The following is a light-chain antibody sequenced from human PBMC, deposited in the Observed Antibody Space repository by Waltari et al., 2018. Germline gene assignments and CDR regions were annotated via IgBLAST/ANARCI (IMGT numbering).Light chain of an antibody. V-gene: IGLV2-14*03. CDR1: SSDIGGYDL. CDR2: DVN. CDR3: SSYTSTNTHVV. J-gene: IGLJ2*01. Sequence: QSTLTQPASVSGSRGQTITISCTGTSSDIGGYDLVSWYQQFPGQAPKLIIYDVNNRPSGVSELFSGFKSGNTASLPISGLQTEDEAEYYCSSYTSTNTHVVFGGGTKLTIL.